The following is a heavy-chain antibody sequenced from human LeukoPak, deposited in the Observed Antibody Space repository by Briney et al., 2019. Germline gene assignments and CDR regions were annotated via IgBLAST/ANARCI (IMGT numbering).Heavy chain of an antibody. D-gene: IGHD4-17*01. CDR1: GYTFTSYG. V-gene: IGHV1-18*01. CDR2: ISAYNGNT. Sequence: GASVKVSCKASGYTFTSYGISWVRQAPGQGLEWMGLISAYNGNTNYAQKLQGRVTMTTDTSTSTAYMEQRRLRCDDTGVYYCARGVYGGSRLWFDYWGQGTLVTVSS. J-gene: IGHJ4*02. CDR3: ARGVYGGSRLWFDY.